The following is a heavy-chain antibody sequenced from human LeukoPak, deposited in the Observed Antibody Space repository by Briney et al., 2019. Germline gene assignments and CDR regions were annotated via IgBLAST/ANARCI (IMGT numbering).Heavy chain of an antibody. D-gene: IGHD3-3*02. J-gene: IGHJ6*03. V-gene: IGHV3-23*01. CDR3: AKSISRPYYMDV. CDR1: GFTFSSYA. Sequence: GGSLSLSCAASGFTFSSYAMSWVRQAPGKGLGWVSAIRGSGGSTYYADSVKGRFTISRDNSKNTLYLQMNSLRAEDTAVYYCAKSISRPYYMDVWGKGTTVTVSS. CDR2: IRGSGGST.